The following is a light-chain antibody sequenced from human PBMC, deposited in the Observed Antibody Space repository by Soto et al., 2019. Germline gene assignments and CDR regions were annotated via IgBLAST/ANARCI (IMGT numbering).Light chain of an antibody. CDR2: AAS. J-gene: IGKJ2*01. CDR1: QSVKSY. Sequence: DIQMTQSPSTLSASVGDRVTITCRASQSVKSYLAWYQQKPGKAPKLLIYAASSLQSGVPSRFSGSGSGTDFTLTISSLQPEDFATYYCQQSYSTPLYTFGQGTKLEIK. V-gene: IGKV1-39*01. CDR3: QQSYSTPLYT.